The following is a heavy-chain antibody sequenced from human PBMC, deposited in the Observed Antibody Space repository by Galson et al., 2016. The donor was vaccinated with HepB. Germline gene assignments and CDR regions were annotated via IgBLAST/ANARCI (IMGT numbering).Heavy chain of an antibody. Sequence: SLRLSCAASGFTFSNYGMTWVRQAPGKGLEVVSSISRSGDSTDYADSVKGRFTISRDNSKNTLSLQMNSLTANDTAIYYCVQWGSAPAVWGKGTTVTVSS. V-gene: IGHV3-23*01. CDR2: ISRSGDST. CDR1: GFTFSNYG. D-gene: IGHD2-8*01. J-gene: IGHJ6*04. CDR3: VQWGSAPAV.